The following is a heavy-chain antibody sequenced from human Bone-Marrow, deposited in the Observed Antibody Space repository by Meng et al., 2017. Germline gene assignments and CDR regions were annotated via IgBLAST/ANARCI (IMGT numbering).Heavy chain of an antibody. J-gene: IGHJ4*02. Sequence: QVQVQQWGAGRLKPSETLSRTCAFYGGSFRAYDWSWIRQPPGKGLEWLGQINHSGSTNDNPSLKSRVTISIDTSRNQLSLKLSSVTAADTAVYYCRLAYCMGDCVDYWGQGTLVTVSS. CDR3: RLAYCMGDCVDY. D-gene: IGHD2-21*01. V-gene: IGHV4-34*01. CDR1: GGSFRAYD. CDR2: INHSGST.